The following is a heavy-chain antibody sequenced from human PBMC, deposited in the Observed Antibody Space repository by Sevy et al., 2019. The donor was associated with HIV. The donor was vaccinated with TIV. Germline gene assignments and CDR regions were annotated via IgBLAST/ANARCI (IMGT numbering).Heavy chain of an antibody. CDR1: RFTISSYW. D-gene: IGHD3-10*01. CDR2: INQDGSTK. CDR3: VRAMASADSF. J-gene: IGHJ4*02. V-gene: IGHV3-7*01. Sequence: GGSLRLSCAASRFTISSYWMLWVRQAPGKGLEWVANINQDGSTKYYLDSVKGRFTISKDNAKNSVVLQMNSLTAEDTGVYFCVRAMASADSFWGQGTLVTVSS.